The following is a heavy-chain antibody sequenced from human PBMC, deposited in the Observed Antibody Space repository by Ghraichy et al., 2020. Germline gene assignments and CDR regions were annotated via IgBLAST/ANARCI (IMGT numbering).Heavy chain of an antibody. Sequence: GEALNISCAASGFTSTKYWMSWVRQAPGKGLEWVAHINPDGSDKYYVDSVKDRFTISRDNDKNSLYLQLDSLRPGDTAVYFCATSQHSSAWNWGQGTLVTVSS. CDR3: ATSQHSSAWN. J-gene: IGHJ1*01. D-gene: IGHD2-21*01. V-gene: IGHV3-7*03. CDR2: INPDGSDK. CDR1: GFTSTKYW.